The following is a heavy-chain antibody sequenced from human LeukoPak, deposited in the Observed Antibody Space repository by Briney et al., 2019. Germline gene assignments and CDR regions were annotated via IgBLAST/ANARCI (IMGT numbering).Heavy chain of an antibody. V-gene: IGHV4-39*07. Sequence: SETLSLTCTVSGGSISSSSYYWGWIRPPPGQELEWIGSIYYSGSTYYNPSLKSRVTISVDTSKNQFSLKLSSVTAADTAVYCGARDWGPYSGLGMDVWGQGTTVTVSS. CDR3: ARDWGPYSGLGMDV. CDR1: GGSISSSSYY. D-gene: IGHD6-13*01. J-gene: IGHJ6*02. CDR2: IYYSGST.